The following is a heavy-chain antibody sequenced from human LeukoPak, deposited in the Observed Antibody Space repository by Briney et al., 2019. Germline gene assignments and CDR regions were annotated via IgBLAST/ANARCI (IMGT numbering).Heavy chain of an antibody. CDR3: AREGMVLDY. V-gene: IGHV3-53*01. Sequence: GGSLRLSCVASGFTVSSNDMSWVRQAPGKGLEWVSFIYRSGDTDYADYVKGRFTISRDNAKNSLYLQMNSLRDEDTAVYYCAREGMVLDYWGQGTLVTVSS. J-gene: IGHJ4*02. D-gene: IGHD3-10*01. CDR2: IYRSGDT. CDR1: GFTVSSND.